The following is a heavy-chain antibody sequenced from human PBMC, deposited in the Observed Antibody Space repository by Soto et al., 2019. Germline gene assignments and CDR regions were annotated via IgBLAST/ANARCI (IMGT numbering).Heavy chain of an antibody. CDR2: IYYSGTT. Sequence: QVQLRESGPGLVKPSETLSLTCTVSSGSIGTYFWSWIRQPPGKGLEWIGYIYYSGTTNYNPSLKSRVTIFLDTSKNKFSLRLSSVTAADTSVYYCARGRGCTYDAFDIWGQGTLVTVYS. CDR3: ARGRGCTYDAFDI. D-gene: IGHD1-26*01. CDR1: SGSIGTYF. J-gene: IGHJ3*02. V-gene: IGHV4-59*01.